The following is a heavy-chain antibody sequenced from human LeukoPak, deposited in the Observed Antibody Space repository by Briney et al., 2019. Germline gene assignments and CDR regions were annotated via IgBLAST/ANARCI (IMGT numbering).Heavy chain of an antibody. D-gene: IGHD3-16*02. V-gene: IGHV4-34*01. CDR1: GGSFSGYY. CDR2: INHSGST. J-gene: IGHJ5*02. Sequence: SETLSLTCAVYGGSFSGYYWSWIRQPPGEGLEWIGEINHSGSTNYNPSLKSRVTISVDTSKNQFSLKLSSVTAADTAVYYCARSIYDYVWGSYPPGFDPWGQGTLVTVSS. CDR3: ARSIYDYVWGSYPPGFDP.